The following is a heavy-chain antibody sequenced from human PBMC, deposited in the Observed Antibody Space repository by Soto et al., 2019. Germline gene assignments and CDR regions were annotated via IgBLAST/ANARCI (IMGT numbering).Heavy chain of an antibody. Sequence: SETLSLTCTVSGGSISSYYWSWIRQPPGKGLEWIGYIYYSGSTNYNPSLKSRVTISVDTSKNQFSLKLSSVTAADTAVYYCAGGTDGKKVAYWGQGTLVTAPQ. CDR1: GGSISSYY. V-gene: IGHV4-59*01. J-gene: IGHJ4*02. CDR2: IYYSGST. D-gene: IGHD5-12*01. CDR3: AGGTDGKKVAY.